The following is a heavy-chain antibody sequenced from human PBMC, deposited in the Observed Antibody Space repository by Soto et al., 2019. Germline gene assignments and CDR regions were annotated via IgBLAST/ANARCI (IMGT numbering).Heavy chain of an antibody. D-gene: IGHD6-13*01. Sequence: EVQLLESGGGLVQPGGSLRLSCAASGFTFSSYAMSWVRQAPGKGLEWVSAISGSGGSTYYADSVKGRFTISRDNSKNSLYLQMNSLRAEDTAVYYCAKGGVQHYYGMDVWGQGTTVTVSS. CDR2: ISGSGGST. V-gene: IGHV3-23*01. CDR1: GFTFSSYA. CDR3: AKGGVQHYYGMDV. J-gene: IGHJ6*02.